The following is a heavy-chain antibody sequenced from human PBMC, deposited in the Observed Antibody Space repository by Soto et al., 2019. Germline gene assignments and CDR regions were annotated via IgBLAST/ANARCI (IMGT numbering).Heavy chain of an antibody. D-gene: IGHD3-10*01. Sequence: PCGSLRLLCAASGFTFSTYGMQWVRQAPGKGLGWVAVISYDGYLKYYVDAVTGRFTVARDNSKNTLFLEMNSLRVEDTAVYFCAKDFKVSGSHYGTWNYYYGMDVWGQGTTVTVSS. J-gene: IGHJ6*02. CDR2: ISYDGYLK. CDR3: AKDFKVSGSHYGTWNYYYGMDV. V-gene: IGHV3-30*18. CDR1: GFTFSTYG.